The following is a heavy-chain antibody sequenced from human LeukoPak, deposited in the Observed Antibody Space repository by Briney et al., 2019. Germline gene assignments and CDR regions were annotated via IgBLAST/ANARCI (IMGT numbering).Heavy chain of an antibody. CDR3: ARDPGDSSGYYYVRETDY. CDR1: GFTFSSYS. J-gene: IGHJ4*02. V-gene: IGHV3-21*01. Sequence: AGGSLRLSCAASGFTFSSYSMNWVRQAPGKGLEWVPSISSSSSYIYYADSVKGRFTISRDNAKNSLYLQMNSLRAEDTAVYYCARDPGDSSGYYYVRETDYWGQGTLVTVSS. D-gene: IGHD3-22*01. CDR2: ISSSSSYI.